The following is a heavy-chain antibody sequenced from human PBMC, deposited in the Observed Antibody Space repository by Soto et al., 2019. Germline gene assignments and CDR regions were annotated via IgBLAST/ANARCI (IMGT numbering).Heavy chain of an antibody. Sequence: QVQLVQSGAEVKKPGASVKVSCKASGYTFTSYGISWVRQAPGQGLEWMGWISAYNGNTNYAQKLQGRVTMTTDTSTSTAYMELRSLRSDDTAVYYCARARGGGYDPHGAGGRWFDPWGQGTLVTVSS. CDR2: ISAYNGNT. D-gene: IGHD5-12*01. CDR3: ARARGGGYDPHGAGGRWFDP. V-gene: IGHV1-18*01. CDR1: GYTFTSYG. J-gene: IGHJ5*02.